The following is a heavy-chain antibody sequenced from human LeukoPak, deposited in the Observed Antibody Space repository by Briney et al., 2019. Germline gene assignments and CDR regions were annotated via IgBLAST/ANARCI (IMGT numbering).Heavy chain of an antibody. D-gene: IGHD3-3*02. CDR3: ARDPRGISAFDY. CDR2: INTDGSST. CDR1: GFIFNSYW. J-gene: IGHJ4*02. V-gene: IGHV3-74*01. Sequence: GGSLRLSCAASGFIFNSYWMHWVRQAPGKGLVWVSRINTDGSSTSYADSVKGRFTISRDNAKNTLYLQMNSLRAEDTAVYYCARDPRGISAFDYWGQGTLVTVSS.